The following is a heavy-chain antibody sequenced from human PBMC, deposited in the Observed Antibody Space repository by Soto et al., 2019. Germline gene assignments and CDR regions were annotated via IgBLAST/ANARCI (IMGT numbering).Heavy chain of an antibody. V-gene: IGHV4-39*01. CDR1: GGTIGSSSYY. CDR3: ARRLGCSGGSCYSYWFDP. D-gene: IGHD2-15*01. J-gene: IGHJ5*02. CDR2: IFYSGVT. Sequence: SETLCLTCTVSGGTIGSSSYYWGWIRQPPGKGLEWIGTIFYSGVTYYNPSLKSRVTISVDTSKNQFSLKLSSVTAADTAVYYCARRLGCSGGSCYSYWFDPWGQGTLVTVSS.